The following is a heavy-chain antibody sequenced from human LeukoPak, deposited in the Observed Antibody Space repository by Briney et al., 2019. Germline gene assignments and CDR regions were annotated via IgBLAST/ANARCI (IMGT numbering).Heavy chain of an antibody. Sequence: PGGSLRLSCAASGFTFSSYAMSWVRQAPGKGLEWVSAISGSGGSTYYADSVKGRFTISRDNSRNTLHLQMNSLRAEDTAVYYCAKGSYRIQVLDYWGQGTLVTVSS. V-gene: IGHV3-23*01. CDR2: ISGSGGST. J-gene: IGHJ4*02. CDR1: GFTFSSYA. CDR3: AKGSYRIQVLDY. D-gene: IGHD5-18*01.